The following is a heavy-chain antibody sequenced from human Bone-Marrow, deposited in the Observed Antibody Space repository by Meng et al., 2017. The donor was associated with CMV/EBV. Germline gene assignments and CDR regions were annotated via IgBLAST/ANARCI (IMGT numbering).Heavy chain of an antibody. CDR1: GYTFTSYD. D-gene: IGHD2-21*01. J-gene: IGHJ5*02. CDR2: MNPNSGNT. Sequence: ASVKVSCKASGYTFTSYDINWVRQATGQGLEWMGWMNPNSGNTGYAQKFQGRVTMTRNTSISTAYMELSSLRSEDTAVYYCARDIQVGLPRENNWFDPWGQGTLVTVSS. V-gene: IGHV1-8*01. CDR3: ARDIQVGLPRENNWFDP.